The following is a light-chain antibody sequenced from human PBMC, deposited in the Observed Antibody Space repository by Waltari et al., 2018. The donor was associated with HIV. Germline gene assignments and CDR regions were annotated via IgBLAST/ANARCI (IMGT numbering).Light chain of an antibody. Sequence: QSALPQPASVSGSPGQSITISCTGTSSDVGGYDYVSWYQQHPGKAPKLLIYDVTNRPSGVSNRFSGSKSGNTASLTISGLQAEDEADYYCSSYTTSSTVVFGGGTNLTVL. CDR2: DVT. V-gene: IGLV2-14*01. CDR1: SSDVGGYDY. CDR3: SSYTTSSTVV. J-gene: IGLJ2*01.